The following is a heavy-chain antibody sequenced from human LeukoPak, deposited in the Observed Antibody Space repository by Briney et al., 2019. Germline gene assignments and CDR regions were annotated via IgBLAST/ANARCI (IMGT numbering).Heavy chain of an antibody. D-gene: IGHD6-19*01. CDR1: GFTFSNYA. CDR3: AKDRGGASGWSSDS. CDR2: IGGTSGST. Sequence: GRSLRLSCGASGFTFSNYAMSWVRQAPGQGLEWVSAIGGTSGSTYYADSVKGRFTISRDNFKNMLYLQMNSLRAEDTAVYYCAKDRGGASGWSSDSWGQGTLVTVSS. V-gene: IGHV3-23*01. J-gene: IGHJ4*02.